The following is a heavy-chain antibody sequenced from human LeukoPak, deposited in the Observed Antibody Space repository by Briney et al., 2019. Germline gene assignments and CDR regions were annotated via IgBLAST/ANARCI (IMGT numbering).Heavy chain of an antibody. CDR3: AKDRSVGVAIYYYYGIDV. J-gene: IGHJ6*02. D-gene: IGHD3-3*01. CDR1: GFTFRRYA. CDR2: ISGSGGRT. V-gene: IGHV3-23*01. Sequence: GASLRLSCAASGFTFRRYAMSWVRQAPGKGLEGVSNISGSGGRTYYADSVKGRFTISRDNSKNTLYLQMNSLRVEDTAVYYCAKDRSVGVAIYYYYGIDVWGQGTTVTVSS.